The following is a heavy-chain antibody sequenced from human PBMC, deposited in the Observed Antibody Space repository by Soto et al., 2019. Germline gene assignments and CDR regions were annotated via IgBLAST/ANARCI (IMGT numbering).Heavy chain of an antibody. V-gene: IGHV3-48*01. CDR2: ISDSSSTI. Sequence: GGSLRLSCAASGFTFNTYNMNWVGQAPGKGLEWVSYISDSSSTIHYADSVKGRFTISRDNAKNSLYLQMNSLRAEDTAVYYCARDDYPYYDDSSGYHFDYWGQGALVTVSS. CDR3: ARDDYPYYDDSSGYHFDY. J-gene: IGHJ4*02. D-gene: IGHD3-22*01. CDR1: GFTFNTYN.